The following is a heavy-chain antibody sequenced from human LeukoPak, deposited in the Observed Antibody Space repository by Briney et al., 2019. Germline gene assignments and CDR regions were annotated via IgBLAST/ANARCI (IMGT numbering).Heavy chain of an antibody. J-gene: IGHJ4*02. D-gene: IGHD3-22*01. V-gene: IGHV3-23*01. CDR1: GVTFSTYA. CDR3: AKGSSGYYYYFES. Sequence: GGSLRLSCAASGVTFSTYATSWVRQAPGKGLEWVSGIDGRGRYAYYRDSVRGRFTISRDNSKKTLDLHMSSLRAEDTAVYYCAKGSSGYYYYFESWGQGTLVTVSS. CDR2: IDGRGRYA.